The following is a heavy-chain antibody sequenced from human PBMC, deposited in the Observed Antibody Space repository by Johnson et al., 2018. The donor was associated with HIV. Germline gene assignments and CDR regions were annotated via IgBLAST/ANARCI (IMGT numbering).Heavy chain of an antibody. Sequence: VQLVESGGGLVQPGGSLRLSCAASGFTFSSYAMSWVRQAPGKGLEWVSAISGGSTYYADSVKGRFTISRDNSKNTLYLQMNSLRAEDTAVYYCARAGGYSRDAFDIWGQGTMVTVSS. D-gene: IGHD5-24*01. CDR2: ISGGST. V-gene: IGHV3-23*04. CDR1: GFTFSSYA. CDR3: ARAGGYSRDAFDI. J-gene: IGHJ3*02.